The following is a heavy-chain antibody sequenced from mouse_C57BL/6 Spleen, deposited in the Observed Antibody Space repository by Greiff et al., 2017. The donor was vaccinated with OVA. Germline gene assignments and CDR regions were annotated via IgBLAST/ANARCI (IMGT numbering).Heavy chain of an antibody. V-gene: IGHV1-82*01. D-gene: IGHD1-1*01. CDR1: GYAFSSSW. CDR2: IYPGDGDT. CDR3: ARETTVDAWFAY. Sequence: QVQLQQSGPELVKPGASVKISCKASGYAFSSSWMNWVKQRPGKGLEWIGRIYPGDGDTNDNGKFKGKATLTADKSSSTAYMQLSSLTSEDSAVYFCARETTVDAWFAYWGQGTLVTVSA. J-gene: IGHJ3*01.